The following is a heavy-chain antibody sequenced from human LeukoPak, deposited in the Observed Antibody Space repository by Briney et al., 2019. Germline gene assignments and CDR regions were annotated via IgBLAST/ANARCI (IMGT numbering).Heavy chain of an antibody. J-gene: IGHJ6*02. Sequence: SQTLSLTCTVSGGSISSGGYYWSWIRQHPGKGLEWIGYIYYSGSTYYNPSLKSRVTISVDTSKNQFSLKLSSVTAADTAVYYCARDSVVQGCYYGMDVWGQGITVTVSS. CDR1: GGSISSGGYY. CDR2: IYYSGST. D-gene: IGHD2-2*01. CDR3: ARDSVVQGCYYGMDV. V-gene: IGHV4-31*03.